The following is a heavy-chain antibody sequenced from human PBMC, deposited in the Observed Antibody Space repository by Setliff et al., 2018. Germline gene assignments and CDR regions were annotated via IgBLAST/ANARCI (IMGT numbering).Heavy chain of an antibody. CDR1: GYTFTDYY. V-gene: IGHV1-69-2*01. CDR2: VDPDDGET. J-gene: IGHJ6*02. Sequence: ASVKVSYKASGYTFTDYYMHWVQQAPGKGLEWMGRVDPDDGETRHAEKFQGRVTVTADTSTHTAYMELSSLRSEDTAVYYCATLKYCRGKSCLYGMDVWGQGTTVTVSS. D-gene: IGHD2-15*01. CDR3: ATLKYCRGKSCLYGMDV.